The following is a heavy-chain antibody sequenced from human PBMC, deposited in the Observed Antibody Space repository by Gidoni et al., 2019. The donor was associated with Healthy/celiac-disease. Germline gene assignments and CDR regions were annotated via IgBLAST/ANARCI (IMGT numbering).Heavy chain of an antibody. V-gene: IGHV4-34*01. CDR3: ARGATGTTDRRWFDP. Sequence: QVQLQQWGAGLLKPSETLSLTCAVYGGSFSGYYWSWIRQPPGKGLEWIGEINHSGSTNYNPSLKSRVTISVDTSKNQFSLKLSSVTAADTAVYYCARGATGTTDRRWFDPWGQGTLVTVSS. D-gene: IGHD1-1*01. CDR2: INHSGST. J-gene: IGHJ5*02. CDR1: GGSFSGYY.